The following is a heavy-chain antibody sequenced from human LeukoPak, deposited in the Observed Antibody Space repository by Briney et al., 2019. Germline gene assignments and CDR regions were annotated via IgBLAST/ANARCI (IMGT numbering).Heavy chain of an antibody. D-gene: IGHD4-17*01. J-gene: IGHJ6*02. CDR3: ARDSRLRQWGVGYYYGMDV. CDR2: IYSGGST. V-gene: IGHV3-53*01. Sequence: PGGSLRLSCAASGFTVSTHYMSWARQAAGTGLEWVTVIYSGGSTYYADSVKGQFTISRDNSKNTLYLQMNSLRAEKTAVYYCARDSRLRQWGVGYYYGMDVEGQGTTITVSS. CDR1: GFTVSTHY.